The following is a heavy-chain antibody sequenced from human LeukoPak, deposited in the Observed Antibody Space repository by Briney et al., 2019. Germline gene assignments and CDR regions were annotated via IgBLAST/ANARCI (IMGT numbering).Heavy chain of an antibody. Sequence: SETLSLTCTVSGGSFSSSDYYWGWIRQPPGKGLEWIGSIYYSGSTYYNPSLKSRVTISLDTSKNHFSLKLSSVTAADTAVYCCARLWTYHDSGVGAFDIWGQGTMVTVSS. J-gene: IGHJ3*02. CDR1: GGSFSSSDYY. CDR2: IYYSGST. D-gene: IGHD3-22*01. CDR3: ARLWTYHDSGVGAFDI. V-gene: IGHV4-39*02.